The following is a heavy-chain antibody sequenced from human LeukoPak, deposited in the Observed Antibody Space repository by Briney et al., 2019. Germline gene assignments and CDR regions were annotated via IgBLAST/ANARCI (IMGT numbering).Heavy chain of an antibody. CDR3: AKGPPLTKRGYFDY. CDR1: GFTFSSYA. J-gene: IGHJ4*02. Sequence: GGSLRLSCAASGFTFSSYAMSWVRQAPGKGLEWASGISASGGSTYYADPVKGRFTISRDNSKNTLYLQMNSLRAEDTALYYCAKGPPLTKRGYFDYWGQGALVTVSS. V-gene: IGHV3-23*01. D-gene: IGHD4-11*01. CDR2: ISASGGST.